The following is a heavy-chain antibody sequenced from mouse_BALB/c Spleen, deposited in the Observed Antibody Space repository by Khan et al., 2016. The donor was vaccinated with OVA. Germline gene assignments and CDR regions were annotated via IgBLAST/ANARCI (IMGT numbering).Heavy chain of an antibody. Sequence: EVKLVESGGGLVQPGGSMKLSCVASGFTFSNYWMNWVRQSPEKGLEWVAEIRLKSDDYVTHYAESVQGRFTIYRAESTSCVYLQRNNVRAEDTGIYYGWILLWGQGTTLTVSS. CDR3: WILL. CDR2: IRLKSDDYVT. CDR1: GFTFSNYW. J-gene: IGHJ2*01. V-gene: IGHV6-6*02.